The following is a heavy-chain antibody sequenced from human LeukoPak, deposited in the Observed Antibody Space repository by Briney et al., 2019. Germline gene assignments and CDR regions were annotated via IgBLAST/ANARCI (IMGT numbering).Heavy chain of an antibody. V-gene: IGHV3-11*01. CDR1: GFTFRDYF. J-gene: IGHJ3*02. D-gene: IGHD3-22*01. CDR2: TNTAGNMI. CDR3: ARATYDSSAVDAFDI. Sequence: PGGSLRLSCAASGFTFRDYFMSWIRQAPGKGLEWVAYTNTAGNMIYYADSMKGRFTISRDNAKNSLYLQMNALRAKDTAVYYCARATYDSSAVDAFDIWGQGTMVTVSS.